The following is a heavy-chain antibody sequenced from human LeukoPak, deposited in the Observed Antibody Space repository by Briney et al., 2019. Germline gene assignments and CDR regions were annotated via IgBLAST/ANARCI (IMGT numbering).Heavy chain of an antibody. CDR1: AYTLTELS. V-gene: IGHV1-24*01. D-gene: IGHD6-19*01. CDR3: ATGGGSGWSEYFQH. Sequence: AAVKVSRKVSAYTLTELSMHWVRQAPGKGLEGMGGFDPEDGETIYGQKFEGRVTMTEDTSTDTAYMELSRLRSEDTAVYYCATGGGSGWSEYFQHWGQGTLVTVSS. CDR2: FDPEDGET. J-gene: IGHJ1*01.